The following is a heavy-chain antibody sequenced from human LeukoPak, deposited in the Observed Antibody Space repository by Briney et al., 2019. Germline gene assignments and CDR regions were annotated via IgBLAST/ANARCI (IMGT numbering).Heavy chain of an antibody. CDR1: GLPFSGYW. CDR3: SRSLDY. CDR2: INQDGTNQ. Sequence: PGGFLRLSRVASGLPFSGYWMDWVRQAPGKGMEWVANINQDGTNQYYAASVKGRFSISRDNAKNSLYLQMNSLRAKDTAVYYCSRSLDYLGQGALVTVSS. J-gene: IGHJ4*02. V-gene: IGHV3-7*01.